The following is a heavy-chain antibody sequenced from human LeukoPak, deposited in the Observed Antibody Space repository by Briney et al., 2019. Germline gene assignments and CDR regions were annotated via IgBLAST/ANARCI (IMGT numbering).Heavy chain of an antibody. V-gene: IGHV1-18*01. CDR3: ARDADFGVVPKPIDY. D-gene: IGHD3-3*01. CDR1: GYAFTKYG. Sequence: ASVKVSCKTSGYAFTKYGITWVRQAPGQGLEWMGWISAYNGNTNYAQKLQGRVTMTTDTSTSTAYMELRSLRSDDTAVYYCARDADFGVVPKPIDYWGQGTLVTVSS. CDR2: ISAYNGNT. J-gene: IGHJ4*02.